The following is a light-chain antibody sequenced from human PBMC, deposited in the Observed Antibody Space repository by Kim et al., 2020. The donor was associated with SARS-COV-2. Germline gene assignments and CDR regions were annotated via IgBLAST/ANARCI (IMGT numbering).Light chain of an antibody. CDR3: QQYNNGLS. Sequence: SVSPGERATLSCGASQHISDSVAWYQQTPGQSPRLLIYGASTRATDVPPRFSGSVSGTEFTLTITSLQPDDFAVYYCQQYNNGLSFGPGTKEDIK. CDR2: GAS. V-gene: IGKV3-15*01. CDR1: QHISDS. J-gene: IGKJ3*01.